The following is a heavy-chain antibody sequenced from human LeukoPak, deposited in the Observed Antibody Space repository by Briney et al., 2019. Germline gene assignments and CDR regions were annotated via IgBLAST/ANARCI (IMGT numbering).Heavy chain of an antibody. J-gene: IGHJ4*02. V-gene: IGHV4-59*01. CDR3: MIGAGWLSDY. Sequence: SETLSLTCTVSGSSINNDYCNWIRQAPGKGLEWIGCIYKRESTKYNPSLRSRVTISADTSKNQFSLRLSSVTAADTAVYYCMIGAGWLSDYWGQGALVTVSS. CDR1: GSSINNDY. D-gene: IGHD6-19*01. CDR2: IYKREST.